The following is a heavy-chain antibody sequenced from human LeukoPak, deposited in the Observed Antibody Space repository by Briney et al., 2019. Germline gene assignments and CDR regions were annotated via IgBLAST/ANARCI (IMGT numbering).Heavy chain of an antibody. D-gene: IGHD7-27*01. Sequence: SETLSLTCTVSGGSISSGGYYWSWIRQHPGKGLEWIGYIYYSGSTYYNPSLKSRVTISVDTSKNQFSLKLSSVTAADTAVYYCARDLRRTGDRVDWYFDLWGRGTLVTVSS. CDR3: ARDLRRTGDRVDWYFDL. CDR1: GGSISSGGYY. J-gene: IGHJ2*01. CDR2: IYYSGST. V-gene: IGHV4-31*03.